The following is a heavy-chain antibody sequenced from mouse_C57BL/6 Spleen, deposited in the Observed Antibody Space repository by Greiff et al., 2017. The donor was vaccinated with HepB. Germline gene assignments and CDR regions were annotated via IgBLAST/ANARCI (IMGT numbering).Heavy chain of an antibody. CDR3: ASDGRDYAMDD. D-gene: IGHD2-3*01. J-gene: IGHJ4*01. V-gene: IGHV1-61*01. CDR1: GYTFTSYW. CDR2: IYPSDSET. Sequence: QVQLKEPGAELVRPGSSVKLSCKASGYTFTSYWMDWVKQRPGQGLEWIGNIYPSDSETHYNQKFKDKATLTVDKSSSTAYMQLSSLTSEDSAVYYCASDGRDYAMDDWGQGTSVTVSS.